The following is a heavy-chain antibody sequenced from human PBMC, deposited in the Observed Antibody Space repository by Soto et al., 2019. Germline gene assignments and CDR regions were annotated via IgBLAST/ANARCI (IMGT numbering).Heavy chain of an antibody. V-gene: IGHV4-39*02. J-gene: IGHJ5*02. Sequence: QLQLQESGPGLVKPSETLSLTCTVSGGSISSSSSYWGWIRQPPGKGLEWIGSIYYSGSAYYNPSLKSRVTISVDTSKNHFSLKVSSVTAADTAVYYCAKEYTSSSGRWFDPWGQGTLVTVSS. CDR2: IYYSGSA. CDR3: AKEYTSSSGRWFDP. CDR1: GGSISSSSSY. D-gene: IGHD6-6*01.